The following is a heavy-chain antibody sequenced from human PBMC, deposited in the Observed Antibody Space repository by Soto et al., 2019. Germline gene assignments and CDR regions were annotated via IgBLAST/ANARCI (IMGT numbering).Heavy chain of an antibody. Sequence: EVQLLESGGGLVQPGGSLRLSCAVSGLTFSSYAMSWVRQAPGKGLEWVSVISVSGGNTYYADSVKGRFTISRDNSKNTLYLQMNSLRAEDTAVYYCAKDLYGDYTGDYWGQGTLVTVSS. V-gene: IGHV3-23*01. J-gene: IGHJ4*02. CDR1: GLTFSSYA. CDR3: AKDLYGDYTGDY. D-gene: IGHD4-17*01. CDR2: ISVSGGNT.